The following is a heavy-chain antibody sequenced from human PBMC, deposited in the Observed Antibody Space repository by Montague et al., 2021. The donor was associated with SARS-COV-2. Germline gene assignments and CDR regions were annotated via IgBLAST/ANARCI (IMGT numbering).Heavy chain of an antibody. CDR1: GGSISGYY. CDR3: ATHRQHHNH. Sequence: SETLSLTCTVSGGSISGYYWTWIRQPPGKGLEWIGYIFYNGDTNYNPSLKSRVSISVDTSKNQFSLKLIAVTAADTAVYFCATHRQHHNHWSQGAMVAVSS. D-gene: IGHD6-13*01. J-gene: IGHJ5*02. V-gene: IGHV4-59*08. CDR2: IFYNGDT.